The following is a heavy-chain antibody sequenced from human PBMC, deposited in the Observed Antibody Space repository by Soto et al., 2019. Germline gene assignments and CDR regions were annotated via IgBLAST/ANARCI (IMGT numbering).Heavy chain of an antibody. CDR3: AKCARDPDPDITMVRGVIPSFDY. D-gene: IGHD3-10*01. V-gene: IGHV3-23*01. CDR2: ISGSGGST. J-gene: IGHJ4*02. CDR1: GFTFSSYA. Sequence: GGSLRLSCAASGFTFSSYAMSWVRQAPGKGLEWVSAISGSGGSTYYADSVKGRFTISRDNSKNTLYLQMNSLRAEDTAVYYCAKCARDPDPDITMVRGVIPSFDYWGQGTLVTVSS.